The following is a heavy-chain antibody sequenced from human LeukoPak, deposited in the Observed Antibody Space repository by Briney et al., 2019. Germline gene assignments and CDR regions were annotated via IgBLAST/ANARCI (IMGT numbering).Heavy chain of an antibody. Sequence: ASVKVSCKVSGYTLTELSMHWVRQAPGKGLEWMGGFDPEDGETIYAQKFQGRVTMTRDTSTSTVYMELSSLRSEDTAVYYCARDPPNTVTPETAAGYWGQGTLVTVSS. CDR3: ARDPPNTVTPETAAGY. J-gene: IGHJ4*02. CDR1: GYTLTELS. D-gene: IGHD4-17*01. CDR2: FDPEDGET. V-gene: IGHV1-24*01.